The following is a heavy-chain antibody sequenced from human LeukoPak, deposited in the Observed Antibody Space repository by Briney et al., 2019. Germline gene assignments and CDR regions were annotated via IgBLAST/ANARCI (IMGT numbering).Heavy chain of an antibody. CDR2: ISETGTTI. CDR3: ARDAYFYSSDQ. D-gene: IGHD2-21*01. J-gene: IGHJ4*02. Sequence: GGSLRLSCAASGFIFSDYYVTWLRQAPGKGLEWISYISETGTTIHYADSVKGRFTVSRDNTKNSLYLQMNSLRVEDTAVYYCARDAYFYSSDQWGRGTLVIVSS. CDR1: GFIFSDYY. V-gene: IGHV3-11*04.